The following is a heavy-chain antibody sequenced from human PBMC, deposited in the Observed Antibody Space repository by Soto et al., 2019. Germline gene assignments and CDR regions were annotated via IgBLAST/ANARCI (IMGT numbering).Heavy chain of an antibody. V-gene: IGHV1-18*04. CDR1: VYPLTGYG. Sequence: SLKVSCKASVYPLTGYGIRLVRQAPGQGLEWMGWISAYNGNTNYAQKLQGRVTMTTDTSTSTAYMELRRLRSEDTAVYYCARDGQQLDPLDYYYYGMDVWGQGTTVTVSS. J-gene: IGHJ6*02. D-gene: IGHD6-13*01. CDR3: ARDGQQLDPLDYYYYGMDV. CDR2: ISAYNGNT.